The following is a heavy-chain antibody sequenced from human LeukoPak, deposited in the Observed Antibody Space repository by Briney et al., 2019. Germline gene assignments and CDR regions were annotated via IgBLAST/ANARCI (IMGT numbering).Heavy chain of an antibody. D-gene: IGHD4-11*01. J-gene: IGHJ4*02. CDR1: GFTFSSFE. Sequence: GGSLRLSCAASGFTFSSFEMNWVRQAPGKGLEWVSYISSSGSIIYYADSVKGRFTISRDNAKNSLYLQINSLRVEDTAVYYCARDGDHSEVAYFDYWGQGTLVTASS. CDR2: ISSSGSII. CDR3: ARDGDHSEVAYFDY. V-gene: IGHV3-48*03.